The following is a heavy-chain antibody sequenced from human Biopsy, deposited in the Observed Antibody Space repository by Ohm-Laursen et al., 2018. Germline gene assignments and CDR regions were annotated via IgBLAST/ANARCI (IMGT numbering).Heavy chain of an antibody. J-gene: IGHJ5*02. V-gene: IGHV4-39*01. CDR3: ARRVSGSGRVDP. CDR1: GDSISSDIYY. CDR2: IYDSESTST. D-gene: IGHD3-10*01. Sequence: GTLSLTCTVSGDSISSDIYYWVWIRQPPGKGLEWVGNIYDSESTSTYYNLSLKGRVSISVDTSHNQFSLKLTSLTAADTAVYFCARRVSGSGRVDPWGQGTLVTVSS.